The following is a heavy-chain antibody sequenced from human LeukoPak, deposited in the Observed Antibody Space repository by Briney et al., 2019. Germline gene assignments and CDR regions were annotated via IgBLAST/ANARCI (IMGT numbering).Heavy chain of an antibody. CDR2: INPNSGVT. CDR3: ARAMAARLHYFDY. D-gene: IGHD6-6*01. CDR1: GYTFTGYY. Sequence: ASVKVSCKASGYTFTGYYMHWVRQAPGQGLEWMGWINPNSGVTNYAQKFQGRVTMTRDTSISTAYMELSRLRSDDTAVYYCARAMAARLHYFDYWGQGTLVTVSS. J-gene: IGHJ4*02. V-gene: IGHV1-2*02.